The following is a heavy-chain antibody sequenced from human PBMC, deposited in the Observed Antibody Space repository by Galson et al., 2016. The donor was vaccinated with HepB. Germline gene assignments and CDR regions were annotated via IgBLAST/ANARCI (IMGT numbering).Heavy chain of an antibody. J-gene: IGHJ5*02. V-gene: IGHV6-1*01. Sequence: EYAVSVRGRLTISPDTSKNQFSLQLNSVTPEDTAVYYCARGFPGFYFSSWGQGTLVAVSS. D-gene: IGHD2/OR15-2a*01. CDR3: ARGFPGFYFSS.